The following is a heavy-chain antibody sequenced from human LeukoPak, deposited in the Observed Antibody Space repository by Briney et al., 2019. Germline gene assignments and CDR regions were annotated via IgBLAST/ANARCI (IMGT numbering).Heavy chain of an antibody. CDR2: IYTSGST. Sequence: SETLSLTCAVYGGSFSGYYWSWIRQPPGKGLEWIGRIYTSGSTNYNPSLKSRVTISVDTSKNQFSLKLSSVTAADTAVYYCARAPDYGFDYWGQGTLVTVSS. CDR1: GGSFSGYY. V-gene: IGHV4-4*08. CDR3: ARAPDYGFDY. D-gene: IGHD4-17*01. J-gene: IGHJ4*02.